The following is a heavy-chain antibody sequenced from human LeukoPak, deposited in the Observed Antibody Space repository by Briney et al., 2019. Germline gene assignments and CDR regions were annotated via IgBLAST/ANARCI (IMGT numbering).Heavy chain of an antibody. D-gene: IGHD6-19*01. Sequence: GGSLRLSCAASGFTFGSYAIHWVRQVPGKGLVWVSRISTDGSSTTYVDSVKGRFTISRDNAKNTLYLQMNSLRAEDTSIYYCVRYYGGWSFDSWGQGTLVTVSS. CDR1: GFTFGSYA. CDR2: ISTDGSST. CDR3: VRYYGGWSFDS. J-gene: IGHJ4*02. V-gene: IGHV3-74*01.